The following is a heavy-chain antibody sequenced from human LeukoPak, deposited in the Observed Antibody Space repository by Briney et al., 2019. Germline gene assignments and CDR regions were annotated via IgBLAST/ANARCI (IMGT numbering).Heavy chain of an antibody. V-gene: IGHV3-23*01. J-gene: IGHJ3*02. Sequence: GGFLRLSCAASGFTFSSYAMSWVRQAPGKGLEWVSAISSSGGSTYYADSVKGRFTISRDNSKNTLYLQMNSLRAEDTAVYYCAKGNRRMVIVVVTAFDIWGQGTMVTVSS. CDR2: ISSSGGST. D-gene: IGHD3-22*01. CDR1: GFTFSSYA. CDR3: AKGNRRMVIVVVTAFDI.